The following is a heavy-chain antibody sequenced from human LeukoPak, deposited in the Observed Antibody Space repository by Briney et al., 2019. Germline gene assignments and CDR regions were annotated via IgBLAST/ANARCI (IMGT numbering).Heavy chain of an antibody. V-gene: IGHV3-30*02. CDR2: LRYDGSNK. J-gene: IGHJ4*02. CDR1: GFTFSSYC. Sequence: GGSLRLSCAASGFTFSSYCMHWVRQAPGKGLGGVAFLRYDGSNKYYADSVKGRFTISRDNSKNTLYLQMNSLRAEDTAVYYCAKDQGDSSGYYYEGFDYWGQGTLVTVSS. D-gene: IGHD3-22*01. CDR3: AKDQGDSSGYYYEGFDY.